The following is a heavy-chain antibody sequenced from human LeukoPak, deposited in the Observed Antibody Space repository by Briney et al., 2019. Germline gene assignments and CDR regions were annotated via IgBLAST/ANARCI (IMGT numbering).Heavy chain of an antibody. CDR2: ISAYNGNT. V-gene: IGHV1-18*01. Sequence: ASVKVSCKASGYTFTSYGISWVRQAPGQGLEWMGWISAYNGNTNYAQKLQGRVTMTTDTPTSTAYMELRSLRSDDTAVYYCARIRSSWYLFQKGDLDYWGQGTLVTVSS. CDR1: GYTFTSYG. D-gene: IGHD6-13*01. J-gene: IGHJ4*02. CDR3: ARIRSSWYLFQKGDLDY.